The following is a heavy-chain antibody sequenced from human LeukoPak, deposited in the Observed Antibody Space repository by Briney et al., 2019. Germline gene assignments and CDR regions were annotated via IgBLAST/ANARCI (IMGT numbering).Heavy chain of an antibody. Sequence: GGSLRLSCAASGFTFSSYSMNWVRQAPGKWLGWVSYISGSSSYIYYADSMKGRFTISRDNAKNSLYLQLNSLRAEDTAVYYCAEGVEEAYYDAFDIWGQGTMVTVSS. V-gene: IGHV3-21*04. J-gene: IGHJ3*02. CDR3: AEGVEEAYYDAFDI. D-gene: IGHD1-26*01. CDR2: ISGSSSYI. CDR1: GFTFSSYS.